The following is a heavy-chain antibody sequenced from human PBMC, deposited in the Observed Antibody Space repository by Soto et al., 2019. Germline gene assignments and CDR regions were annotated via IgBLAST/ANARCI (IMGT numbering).Heavy chain of an antibody. Sequence: GGSLRHSWAAAGGTFGSYGVHWVRQAPGKGLEWVAVIWYDGSNKYYADSVKGRFTISRDNSKNTLYLQMNSLRAEDTTVYYWGRGGGGYVFLTGLRAGYYYYYMDVWGKGTTVTVSS. V-gene: IGHV3-33*01. CDR1: GGTFGSYG. CDR3: GRGGGGYVFLTGLRAGYYYYYMDV. J-gene: IGHJ6*03. D-gene: IGHD3-9*01. CDR2: IWYDGSNK.